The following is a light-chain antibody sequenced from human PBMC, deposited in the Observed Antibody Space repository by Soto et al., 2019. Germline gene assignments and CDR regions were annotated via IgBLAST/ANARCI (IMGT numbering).Light chain of an antibody. V-gene: IGKV3-11*01. CDR3: QQRSNWPPWT. CDR2: DAS. Sequence: EIGLTQSPATLSLSPGERATLSCRASQSISSSLAWFQQKPGQAPRLLIYDASNRAAGIPARFSGSGSGTDFSLTISSLEPEDFAVYYCQQRSNWPPWTFGQGTKVDIK. CDR1: QSISSS. J-gene: IGKJ1*01.